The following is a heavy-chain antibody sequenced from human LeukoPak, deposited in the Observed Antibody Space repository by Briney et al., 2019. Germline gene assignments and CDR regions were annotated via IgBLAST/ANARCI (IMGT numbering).Heavy chain of an antibody. CDR2: IYTSGSI. J-gene: IGHJ3*02. CDR3: ARDRATYYDFWSGSRRGAFDI. D-gene: IGHD3-3*01. V-gene: IGHV4-4*07. CDR1: GGSISSYY. Sequence: SETLSLTCTVSGGSISSYYWSWIRQPAGKGLEWIGRIYTSGSITYNPSLKSRVSMSVDTSKNQFSLKLSSVTAADTAVYYCARDRATYYDFWSGSRRGAFDIWGQGTMVTVSS.